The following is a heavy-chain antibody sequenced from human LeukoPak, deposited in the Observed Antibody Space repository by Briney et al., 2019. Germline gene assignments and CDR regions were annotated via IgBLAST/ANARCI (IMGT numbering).Heavy chain of an antibody. CDR1: GGFISSGGYY. D-gene: IGHD6-13*01. Sequence: SQTLSLTCTVSGGFISSGGYYWTWIRQYPGKGLEWTGYIYYSGSPYYNPSLKSRVTISVDKSKNQFSLNLSSVTAADTAVYYCVRADSAAAGLFDCWGQGTLVTVSS. CDR2: IYYSGSP. CDR3: VRADSAAAGLFDC. V-gene: IGHV4-31*03. J-gene: IGHJ4*02.